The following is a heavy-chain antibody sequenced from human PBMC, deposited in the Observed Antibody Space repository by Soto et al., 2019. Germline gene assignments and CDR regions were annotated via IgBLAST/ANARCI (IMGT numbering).Heavy chain of an antibody. D-gene: IGHD1-7*01. CDR1: GFTFRSYA. Sequence: PGGSLRLSCAASGFTFRSYAMNWVRQAQGKGLEWVSAISGSAGSTYYADSVKGRFTISRDTSKNTLYLQMNSLRAEDTAVYYCAKGNSWSPALVLDIWGQGTMVTVSS. V-gene: IGHV3-23*01. CDR3: AKGNSWSPALVLDI. J-gene: IGHJ3*02. CDR2: ISGSAGST.